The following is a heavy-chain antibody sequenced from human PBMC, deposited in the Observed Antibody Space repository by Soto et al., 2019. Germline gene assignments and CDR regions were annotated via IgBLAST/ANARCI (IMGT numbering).Heavy chain of an antibody. J-gene: IGHJ4*02. Sequence: GGSLRLSCAASGFTFSSYGMHWVRQAPGKGLEWVAVISYDGSNKYYADSVKGRFTISRDNSKNTLYLQMNSLRAEDTAVYYCAKVSSRLKNRPIDYWGQGTLVTVSS. V-gene: IGHV3-30*18. D-gene: IGHD6-6*01. CDR1: GFTFSSYG. CDR3: AKVSSRLKNRPIDY. CDR2: ISYDGSNK.